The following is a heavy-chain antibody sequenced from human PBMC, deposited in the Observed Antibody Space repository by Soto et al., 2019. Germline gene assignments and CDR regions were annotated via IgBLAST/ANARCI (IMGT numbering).Heavy chain of an antibody. V-gene: IGHV3-7*01. CDR3: AGGSGATDRGRSLEY. CDR2: INQDGSEE. D-gene: IGHD1-26*01. Sequence: PGGSLRRSCAASGLIFDNYWMSWLRQAPGKGLERVANINQDGSEEYYVDSVKGRFTISRDNAKNSLYMQMNSLRAEDTAVNYWAGGSGATDRGRSLEYWGRGAL. CDR1: GLIFDNYW. J-gene: IGHJ4*02.